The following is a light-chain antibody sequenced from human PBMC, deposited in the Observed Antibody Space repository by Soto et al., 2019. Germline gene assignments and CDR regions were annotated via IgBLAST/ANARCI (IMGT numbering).Light chain of an antibody. J-gene: IGLJ3*02. CDR3: AVWDDSHWV. V-gene: IGLV1-44*01. Sequence: QAVVTQPPSASGTPGQRVTISCSGSSSNIGSNTVNWYQQLPGSAPKLLIYNNDQRPSGVPDRFSGSKSGTSASLAISGLQSEDEADYYCAVWDDSHWVFGGGTKLTVL. CDR2: NND. CDR1: SSNIGSNT.